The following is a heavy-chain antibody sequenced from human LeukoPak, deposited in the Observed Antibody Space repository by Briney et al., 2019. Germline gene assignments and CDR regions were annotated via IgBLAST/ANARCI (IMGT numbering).Heavy chain of an antibody. CDR3: ARGEYYDSSGYPPDY. D-gene: IGHD3-22*01. V-gene: IGHV4-39*07. J-gene: IGHJ4*02. CDR1: GGSISSSSYY. Sequence: PSETLSLTCTVSGGSISSSSYYWGWIRQPPGKGLEWIGSIYYSGSTYYNPSLKSRVTISVDTSKNQFSLKLSSVTAADTAVYYCARGEYYDSSGYPPDYWGQGTLVTVSS. CDR2: IYYSGST.